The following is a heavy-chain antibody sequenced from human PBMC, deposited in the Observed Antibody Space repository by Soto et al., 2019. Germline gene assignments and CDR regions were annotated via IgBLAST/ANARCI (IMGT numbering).Heavy chain of an antibody. J-gene: IGHJ6*02. CDR2: IWADGTKR. D-gene: IGHD5-18*01. V-gene: IGHV3-33*01. CDR1: GLTFTTHA. CDR3: ARDRGHGYRYGTYYYFYGMDV. Sequence: QVQLVESGGGVVQPGGSVRLSCVASGLTFTTHAMHWARQAPGKGLEWVAVIWADGTKRNYADSVKGRFTISRDNSKNTLDLQMNSLRVEDTGDYYCARDRGHGYRYGTYYYFYGMDVWGQGTTVTVSS.